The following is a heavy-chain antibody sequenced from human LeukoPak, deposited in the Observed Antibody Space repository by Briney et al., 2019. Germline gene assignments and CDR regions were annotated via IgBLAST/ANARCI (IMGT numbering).Heavy chain of an antibody. CDR3: ARVSSGYYYYYYYYMDV. CDR1: GGSFSGYY. V-gene: IGHV4-34*01. CDR2: INHSGST. Sequence: SETPSLTCAVYGGSFSGYYWSWIRQPPGKGLEWIGEINHSGSTNYNPSLKSRVTISVDTSKNQFSLKLSSVTAADTAVYYCARVSSGYYYYYYYYMDVWGKGTTVTVSS. J-gene: IGHJ6*03. D-gene: IGHD3-22*01.